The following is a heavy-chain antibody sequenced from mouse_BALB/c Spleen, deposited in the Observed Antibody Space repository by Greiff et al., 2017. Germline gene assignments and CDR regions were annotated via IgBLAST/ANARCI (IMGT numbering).Heavy chain of an antibody. Sequence: VKVVESGPGLVAPSQSLSITCTVSGFSLTSYGVHWVRQPPGKGLEWLGVIWAGGSTNYNSALMSRLSISKDNSKSQVFLKMNSLQTDDTAMYYCARDMGYGNYVPRFAYWGQGTLVTVSA. CDR2: IWAGGST. J-gene: IGHJ3*01. CDR1: GFSLTSYG. V-gene: IGHV2-9*02. D-gene: IGHD2-10*02. CDR3: ARDMGYGNYVPRFAY.